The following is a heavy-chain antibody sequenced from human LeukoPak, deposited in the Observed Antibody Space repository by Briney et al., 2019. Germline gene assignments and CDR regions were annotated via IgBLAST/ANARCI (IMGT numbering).Heavy chain of an antibody. V-gene: IGHV1-69*01. Sequence: SVKVSCKASGGTFSSYAISGVRQAPGQGLEWMGGIIPIFGTANYAQKFQGRVTIAADESTSTAYMEPSNLRSEDTAVYYCARGDDGGYVSRLDYWGQGTLVTVSS. CDR1: GGTFSSYA. D-gene: IGHD5-12*01. CDR2: IIPIFGTA. J-gene: IGHJ4*02. CDR3: ARGDDGGYVSRLDY.